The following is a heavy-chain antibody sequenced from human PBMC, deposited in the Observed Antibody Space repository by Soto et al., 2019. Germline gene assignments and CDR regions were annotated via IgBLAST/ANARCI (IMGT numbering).Heavy chain of an antibody. D-gene: IGHD6-6*01. Sequence: GGSLRLSCAASGFTFSTYAMSWVRQAPGKGLEWVSIITNSGGSTYYADSVKGRFTISRDNSKNTVYLQMNSLRAEDTAVYYCAKDWGWASRPFEYWGQGTLVTVSS. CDR1: GFTFSTYA. CDR2: ITNSGGST. CDR3: AKDWGWASRPFEY. J-gene: IGHJ4*02. V-gene: IGHV3-23*01.